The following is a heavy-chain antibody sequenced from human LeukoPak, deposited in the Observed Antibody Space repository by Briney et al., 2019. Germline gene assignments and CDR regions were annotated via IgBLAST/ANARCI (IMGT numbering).Heavy chain of an antibody. CDR1: GFTVSGNY. Sequence: GGSLRLSCEASGFTVSGNYMNWIRQAPGKGLEWVSVIYSGGNTYYADSVKGRFSISRDNSKNTLCLQMNSLRVEDTAVYYCAGSRLSAEYFQFWGQGTLVAVSS. CDR2: IYSGGNT. CDR3: AGSRLSAEYFQF. V-gene: IGHV3-66*01. J-gene: IGHJ1*01.